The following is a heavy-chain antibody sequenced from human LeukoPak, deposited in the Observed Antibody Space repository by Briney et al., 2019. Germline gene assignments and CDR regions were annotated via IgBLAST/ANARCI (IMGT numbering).Heavy chain of an antibody. J-gene: IGHJ4*02. CDR1: GYTFNTYE. CDR2: INTYNGNT. Sequence: GASLKVSCKASGYTFNTYEIAWVRQAPGQGLEWMGWINTYNGNTNYAQKVQGRVTMTTDTSTSTGYMELRNLRSDDTAVYYRARLAVGSSWFHDYWGQGTLVTVSS. CDR3: ARLAVGSSWFHDY. D-gene: IGHD6-13*01. V-gene: IGHV1-18*01.